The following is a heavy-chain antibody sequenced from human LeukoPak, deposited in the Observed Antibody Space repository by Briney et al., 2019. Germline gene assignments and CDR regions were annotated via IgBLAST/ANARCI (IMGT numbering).Heavy chain of an antibody. CDR2: ISYDGSNK. CDR3: ARARTSRSFDY. CDR1: GFTFSSYA. Sequence: GGSLRLSCAASGFTFSSYAMHWVRQAPGKGLEWVAGISYDGSNKHYADSVKGRFTISRDNSKNTLYLQMNSLRPDNTAVYFCARARTSRSFDYWGQGTLVTVSS. J-gene: IGHJ4*02. V-gene: IGHV3-30*03.